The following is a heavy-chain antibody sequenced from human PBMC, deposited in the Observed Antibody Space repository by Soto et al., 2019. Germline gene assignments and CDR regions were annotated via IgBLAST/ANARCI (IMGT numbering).Heavy chain of an antibody. CDR1: GFTFSSYA. CDR3: AKAGGDCSGGSCYSNQGDY. CDR2: IVGSGSST. V-gene: IGHV3-23*01. J-gene: IGHJ4*02. Sequence: GGSLRLSCAASGFTFSSYAMSWVRQAPGKGLEWVSGIVGSGSSTYYADSVKGRFTISRVNSQSTLYLQMNSLRADDTALYYCAKAGGDCSGGSCYSNQGDYWGQGTLVTVSS. D-gene: IGHD2-15*01.